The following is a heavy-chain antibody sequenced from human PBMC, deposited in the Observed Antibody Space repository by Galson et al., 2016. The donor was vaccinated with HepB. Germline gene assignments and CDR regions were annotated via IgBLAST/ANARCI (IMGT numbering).Heavy chain of an antibody. D-gene: IGHD2-15*01. CDR2: ISGSGGST. CDR3: ARVGPMGYYFDY. CDR1: GFIFSGYA. J-gene: IGHJ4*02. V-gene: IGHV3-23*01. Sequence: SLRLSCATPGFIFSGYAMSWVRQAPGRGLEWVSSISGSGGSTYYSDSVEGRFTISRDNSKNTLYLQMNSLGVEDTAVYFCARVGPMGYYFDYWGQGTLLTVSS.